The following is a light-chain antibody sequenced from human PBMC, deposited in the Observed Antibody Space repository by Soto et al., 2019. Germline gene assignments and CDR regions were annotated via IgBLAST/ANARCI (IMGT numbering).Light chain of an antibody. Sequence: QSALTQPASVSGSPGQSITISCTGTGSDVGGYNYVSWYQHHPGEAPKLIIYDVNSRPSGVSDRFSGSKFGNTASLTISGLQSEDEAHYYCSSYTSSSPFLGEGTKLTVL. V-gene: IGLV2-14*03. J-gene: IGLJ2*01. CDR1: GSDVGGYNY. CDR3: SSYTSSSPF. CDR2: DVN.